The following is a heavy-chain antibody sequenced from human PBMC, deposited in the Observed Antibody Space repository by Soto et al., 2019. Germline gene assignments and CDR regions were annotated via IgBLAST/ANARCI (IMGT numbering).Heavy chain of an antibody. J-gene: IGHJ6*02. CDR2: IIPILGIA. D-gene: IGHD1-26*01. CDR1: GGTFSSYT. CDR3: ARDSPGSGSYHYGMDV. V-gene: IGHV1-69*04. Sequence: GASVKVSCKASGGTFSSYTISWVRQAPGQGLEWMGRIIPILGIANYAQKFQGRVTITADKSTSTAYMELSSLRSEDTAVYYCARDSPGSGSYHYGMDVWGQGTTVTVSS.